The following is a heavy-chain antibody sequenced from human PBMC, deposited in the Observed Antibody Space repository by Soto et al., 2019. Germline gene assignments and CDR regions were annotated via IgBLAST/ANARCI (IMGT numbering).Heavy chain of an antibody. CDR2: IYHDGST. J-gene: IGHJ4*02. CDR1: GGSISSNNW. D-gene: IGHD3-22*01. CDR3: ALDYDSSGYYGQFDY. Sequence: QVQLQESGPGLVKPSGTLSLTCAVSGGSISSNNWWSWVRQPPGKGLEWIGEIYHDGSTNYNPSLKSRVTISVDQSKNQFSLKLSSVTAADTAVYYCALDYDSSGYYGQFDYWGQGTLVTVSS. V-gene: IGHV4-4*02.